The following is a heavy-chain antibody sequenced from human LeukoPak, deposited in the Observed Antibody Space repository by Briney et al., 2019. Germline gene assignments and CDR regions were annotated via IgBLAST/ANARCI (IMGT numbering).Heavy chain of an antibody. Sequence: GGSLRLSCAASGFTFDDYGMSWVRRAPGKGLEWVSGINWNGGSTGYADSVKGRFTISRDNAKNSLYLQMNSLRAEDTALYYCARGRGYYYDSSGYTPGGYWGQGTLVTVSS. CDR2: INWNGGST. V-gene: IGHV3-20*04. D-gene: IGHD3-22*01. J-gene: IGHJ4*02. CDR1: GFTFDDYG. CDR3: ARGRGYYYDSSGYTPGGY.